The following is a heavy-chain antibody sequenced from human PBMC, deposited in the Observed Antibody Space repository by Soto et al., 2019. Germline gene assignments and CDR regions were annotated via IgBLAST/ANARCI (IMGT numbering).Heavy chain of an antibody. V-gene: IGHV1-69*02. J-gene: IGHJ4*02. D-gene: IGHD6-19*01. CDR2: IIPILGIA. CDR1: GGTFSSYT. CDR3: ATIAVAGITVDY. Sequence: SVKVSCKASGGTFSSYTISWVRQAPGQGLEWMGRIIPILGIANYAQKFQGRVTITADKSTSTAYMELSSLRSEDTAVYYCATIAVAGITVDYWGQGTLVTVSS.